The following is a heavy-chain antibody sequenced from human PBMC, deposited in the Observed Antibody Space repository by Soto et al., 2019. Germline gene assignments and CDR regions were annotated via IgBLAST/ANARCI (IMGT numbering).Heavy chain of an antibody. V-gene: IGHV4-34*01. Sequence: TSETLSLTCAVYGGSFSGYYWSWIRQPPGKGLEWIGEINHSGSTNYNPSLKSRVTISVDTSKNQFSLKLSSVTAADTAVYYCARGKWFDPWGQGTLVTVSS. CDR1: GGSFSGYY. CDR2: INHSGST. CDR3: ARGKWFDP. J-gene: IGHJ5*02.